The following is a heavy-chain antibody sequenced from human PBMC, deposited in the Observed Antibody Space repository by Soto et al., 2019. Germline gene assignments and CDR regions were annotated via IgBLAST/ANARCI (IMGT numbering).Heavy chain of an antibody. J-gene: IGHJ6*02. V-gene: IGHV1-18*01. Sequence: QVQLVQSGAEVKTPGASVKVSCKASGYTFTAFGVTWVRQAPGQGLEWMGWIRSYDGHTNYAQNLQGRISMATDTSTRTAYMELRSLTSDDTAVYYCARADDCTPGLCHEGYCAMDVWGQGTTVTVSS. D-gene: IGHD2-15*01. CDR2: IRSYDGHT. CDR3: ARADDCTPGLCHEGYCAMDV. CDR1: GYTFTAFG.